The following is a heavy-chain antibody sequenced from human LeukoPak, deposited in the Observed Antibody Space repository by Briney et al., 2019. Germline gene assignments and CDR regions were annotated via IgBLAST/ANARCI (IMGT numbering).Heavy chain of an antibody. J-gene: IGHJ6*03. CDR3: ARVQYQLLSNYYYYYMDV. V-gene: IGHV1-69*05. CDR2: IIPIFGTA. CDR1: GGTFSSYA. D-gene: IGHD2-2*01. Sequence: SVKVSCKSSGGTFSSYAISWVRQAPGQGLEWMGRIIPIFGTANYAQKFQGRVTITTDESTSTAYMELSSLRSEDTAVYYCARVQYQLLSNYYYYYMDVWGKGTTVTVSS.